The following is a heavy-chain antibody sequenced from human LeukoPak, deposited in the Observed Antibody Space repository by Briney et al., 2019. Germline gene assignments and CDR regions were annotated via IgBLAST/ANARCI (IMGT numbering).Heavy chain of an antibody. J-gene: IGHJ6*03. CDR1: GFTFSSYG. D-gene: IGHD4/OR15-4a*01. CDR2: ISGSGGST. CDR3: ARELLNTLPLSYSMDV. Sequence: GGTLRLSCAASGFTFSSYGMSWVRQAPGKGLEWVSAISGSGGSTYYADSVKGRYTISRDNAKNSLYLQMNSLRAEDTAVYYCARELLNTLPLSYSMDVWGKGATVIVSS. V-gene: IGHV3-23*01.